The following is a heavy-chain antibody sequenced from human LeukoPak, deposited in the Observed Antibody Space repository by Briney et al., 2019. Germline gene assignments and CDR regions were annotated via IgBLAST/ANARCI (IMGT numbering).Heavy chain of an antibody. CDR2: ISGSGGST. CDR3: AKGGSLIGYSDYFDY. D-gene: IGHD3-9*01. CDR1: GFTFSSYA. Sequence: TGGSLRLSCAASGFTFSSYAMSWVRQAPGKGLEWVSAISGSGGSTYYADSVKGRFTISRDNSKNTLYLQMNSLRAEDTALYYCAKGGSLIGYSDYFDYWGQGPLVPVSS. J-gene: IGHJ4*02. V-gene: IGHV3-23*01.